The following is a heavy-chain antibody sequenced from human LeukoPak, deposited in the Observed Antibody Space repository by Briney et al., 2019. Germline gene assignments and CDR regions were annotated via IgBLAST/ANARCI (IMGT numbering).Heavy chain of an antibody. V-gene: IGHV3-74*01. D-gene: IGHD3-16*02. CDR2: ISGDGSST. CDR3: VVLSRQYYFDY. Sequence: GGSLRLSCAASGFTFSRFWMHWVRQVPGKGLVWVSRISGDGSSTNYADSVKGRFTISRDNSKNTLYLQMTSLRVEDTAVYYCVVLSRQYYFDYWGQGTLVTVSS. CDR1: GFTFSRFW. J-gene: IGHJ4*02.